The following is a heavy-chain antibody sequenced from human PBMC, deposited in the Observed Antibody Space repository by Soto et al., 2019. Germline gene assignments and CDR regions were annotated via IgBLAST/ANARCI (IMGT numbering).Heavy chain of an antibody. J-gene: IGHJ6*03. D-gene: IGHD3-9*01. CDR3: ARGGDILTGYYKYYYYMDV. CDR1: GGSISSYY. CDR2: IYYSGST. Sequence: SETLSLTCTVSGGSISSYYWSWIRQPPGKGLEWIGYIYYSGSTNYNPSLKSRVTISVDTSKNQFSLKLSSVTAADTAVYYCARGGDILTGYYKYYYYMDVWGKGTTVTVSS. V-gene: IGHV4-59*01.